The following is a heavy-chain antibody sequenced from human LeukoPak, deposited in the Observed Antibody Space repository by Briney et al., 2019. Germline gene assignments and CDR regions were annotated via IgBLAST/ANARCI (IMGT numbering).Heavy chain of an antibody. D-gene: IGHD5-18*01. CDR2: LYSGGNT. J-gene: IGHJ6*02. V-gene: IGHV3-53*01. Sequence: EAGGSLRLSCAASGFTVSNNYMSWVRQAPGKGLEWVSVLYSGGNTYYADSVKGRFTISRDNSKNTMYLQMDSLRAEDTAVYYCAKEVFRYGYHGLDVWGQGTTVTVSS. CDR1: GFTVSNNY. CDR3: AKEVFRYGYHGLDV.